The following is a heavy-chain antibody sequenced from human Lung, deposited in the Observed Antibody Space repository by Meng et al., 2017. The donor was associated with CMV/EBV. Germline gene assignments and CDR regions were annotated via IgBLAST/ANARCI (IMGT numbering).Heavy chain of an antibody. D-gene: IGHD3-10*01. V-gene: IGHV1-2*02. J-gene: IGHJ6*02. Sequence: ASVKVSCKPSGYTLTDYYLHWVRQAPGQGLEWMGWINPDSGGTYFAQKFQGRVTMTRDTSISTAYMELSSLRSADTAVYYCARVGGMTTRVRGVRYHSGLDVWGQGXTVTVSS. CDR1: GYTLTDYY. CDR3: ARVGGMTTRVRGVRYHSGLDV. CDR2: INPDSGGT.